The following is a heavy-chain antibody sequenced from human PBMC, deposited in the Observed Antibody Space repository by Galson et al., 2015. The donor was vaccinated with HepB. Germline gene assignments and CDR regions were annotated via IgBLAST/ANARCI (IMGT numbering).Heavy chain of an antibody. V-gene: IGHV1-3*01. J-gene: IGHJ5*02. CDR1: GYTFTSYA. CDR3: ARGRAATGSWFDP. D-gene: IGHD2-15*01. Sequence: SVKVSCKASGYTFTSYAMHWVRQAPGQRLEWMGWINAGNGNTKYSQKFQGRVTITRDTSASTAYMELSSLRSEDTAVYYCARGRAATGSWFDPWGQGTLVTVSS. CDR2: INAGNGNT.